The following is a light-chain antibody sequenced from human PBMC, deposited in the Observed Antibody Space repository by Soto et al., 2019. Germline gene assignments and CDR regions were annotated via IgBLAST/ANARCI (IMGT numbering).Light chain of an antibody. J-gene: IGLJ1*01. CDR2: SDN. V-gene: IGLV1-44*01. Sequence: QLVLTQPPSVSGTPGQRVTISCFGSSSNIGSNTVNWYQQLPGTAPKLLVYSDNQRPSGVPDRFSGSKSGTSASLGISGLQAEDEGDYYCQSYDSSLSGYVFGTGTQLTVL. CDR3: QSYDSSLSGYV. CDR1: SSNIGSNT.